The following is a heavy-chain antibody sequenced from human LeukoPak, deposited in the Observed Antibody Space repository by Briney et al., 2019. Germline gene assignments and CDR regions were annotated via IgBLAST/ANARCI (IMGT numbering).Heavy chain of an antibody. V-gene: IGHV3-7*01. J-gene: IGHJ4*02. CDR1: GFTFSSYW. Sequence: PGGSLRLSCAASGFTFSSYWMSWVRQAPGKGLEWVANINQDGSEKYYVDSVKGRFTISRDNAKNSLYLQVNSLRAEDTAVYYCALPGIAVPGAYWGQGTLVTVSS. CDR3: ALPGIAVPGAY. CDR2: INQDGSEK. D-gene: IGHD6-19*01.